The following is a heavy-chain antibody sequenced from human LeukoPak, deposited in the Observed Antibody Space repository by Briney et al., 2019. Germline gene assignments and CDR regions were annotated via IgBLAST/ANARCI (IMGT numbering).Heavy chain of an antibody. CDR2: IYYSGST. D-gene: IGHD6-6*01. V-gene: IGHV4-39*01. CDR1: GGSISSSSYY. J-gene: IGHJ5*02. CDR3: ARQSSSSSSGIPPPGNWFDP. Sequence: SETLSLTCTVSGGSISSSSYYWGWIRQPPGKGLEWIGSIYYSGSTCYNPSLKSRVTISVDTSKNQFSLKLSSVTAADTAVYYCARQSSSSSSGIPPPGNWFDPWGQGTLVTVSS.